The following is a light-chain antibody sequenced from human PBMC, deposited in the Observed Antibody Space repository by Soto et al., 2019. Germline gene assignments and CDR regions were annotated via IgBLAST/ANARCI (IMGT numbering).Light chain of an antibody. CDR3: ATWDDSLDGLV. Sequence: QSVLTQPPSESGTPGQRVIISCSGSSSNIGTNTVSWYQHLPTTAPKLLIYSDNQRPSGVPDRFSGSKSGTSASLAISGLQSEDEADYYCATWDDSLDGLVFGGGTKLTVL. CDR2: SDN. V-gene: IGLV1-44*01. CDR1: SSNIGTNT. J-gene: IGLJ3*02.